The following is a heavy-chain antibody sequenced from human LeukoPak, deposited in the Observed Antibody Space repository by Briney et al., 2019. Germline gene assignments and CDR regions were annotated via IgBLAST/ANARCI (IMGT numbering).Heavy chain of an antibody. CDR3: ARSSSGYYYTLIDY. V-gene: IGHV3-7*01. J-gene: IGHJ4*02. CDR2: INQDGSEK. Sequence: GGSLRLSCAASGFTFSSYWMTWVRQAPGKGLEWVANINQDGSEKYYVDSVKGRFTISRDDAKNSLYLQMNSLRAEDTAVYYCARSSSGYYYTLIDYWGQGTLVTVSS. D-gene: IGHD3-22*01. CDR1: GFTFSSYW.